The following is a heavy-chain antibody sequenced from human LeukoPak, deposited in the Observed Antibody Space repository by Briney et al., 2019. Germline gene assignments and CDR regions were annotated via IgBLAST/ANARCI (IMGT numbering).Heavy chain of an antibody. CDR3: AREWYYYNGA. D-gene: IGHD2/OR15-2a*01. Sequence: GGSLRLSCAASGFTFSSYSMNWVRQAPGKGLEWVSYISSSSTIYYADSVKGRFTISRDNAKNPLYLQMNSLRAEDTAVYYCAREWYYYNGAWGQGTLVTVSS. CDR2: ISSSSTI. V-gene: IGHV3-48*01. J-gene: IGHJ4*02. CDR1: GFTFSSYS.